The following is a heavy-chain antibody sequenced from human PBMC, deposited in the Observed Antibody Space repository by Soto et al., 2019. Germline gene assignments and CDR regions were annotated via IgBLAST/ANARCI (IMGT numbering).Heavy chain of an antibody. J-gene: IGHJ6*02. D-gene: IGHD4-4*01. Sequence: QMQLQESGPGLVKPSQTLSLTCTVSGGSISRGPYYWSWIRQHPGKGLEWIGYIYYSGSTYYKPSLKSRVIISVDTSKNQFSLRLSSVTAEDTAVYYCARDRFTDYSTYNGLDVWGQGTTVTVS. CDR3: ARDRFTDYSTYNGLDV. CDR2: IYYSGST. CDR1: GGSISRGPYY. V-gene: IGHV4-31*03.